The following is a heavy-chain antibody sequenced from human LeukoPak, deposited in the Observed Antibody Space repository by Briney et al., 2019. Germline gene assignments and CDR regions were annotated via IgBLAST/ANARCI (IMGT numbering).Heavy chain of an antibody. J-gene: IGHJ4*02. D-gene: IGHD5-18*01. CDR2: INPSGGGT. Sequence: ASVKVSCKASGYTFTNYYMHWVRQAPGQGLEWMGIINPSGGGTSYAQKFQGGLTITRDTSTTTVYMELSSLRSEDTAMYYCAREIGPRQLHLWGSAFDYWGQGTLVTVSS. CDR3: AREIGPRQLHLWGSAFDY. CDR1: GYTFTNYY. V-gene: IGHV1-46*01.